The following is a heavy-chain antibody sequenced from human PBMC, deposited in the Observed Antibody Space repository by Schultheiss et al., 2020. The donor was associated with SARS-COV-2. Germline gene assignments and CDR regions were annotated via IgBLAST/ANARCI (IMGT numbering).Heavy chain of an antibody. CDR3: ARAAPYKGYYYGMDV. Sequence: SETLSLTCTVSGGFISNHYWSWIRQPAGKGLEWIGRIYTSGSTNYNPSLKSQVTISVDTSKNQFSLKLSSVTAADTAVYYCARAAPYKGYYYGMDVWGQGTTVTVSS. V-gene: IGHV4-4*07. J-gene: IGHJ6*02. CDR2: IYTSGST. D-gene: IGHD1-14*01. CDR1: GGFISNHY.